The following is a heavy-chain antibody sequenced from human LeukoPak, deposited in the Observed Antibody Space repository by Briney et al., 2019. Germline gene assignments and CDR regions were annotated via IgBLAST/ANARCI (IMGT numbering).Heavy chain of an antibody. CDR3: ARVGRAYAIAAAGHFDY. V-gene: IGHV3-30-3*01. J-gene: IGHJ4*02. CDR2: ISYDGSNK. D-gene: IGHD6-13*01. Sequence: PGGSLRLSCAASGFTFSSYAMHWVRQAPGKGLERVAVISYDGSNKYYADSVKGRFTISRDNSKNTLYLQMNSLRAEDTAVYYCARVGRAYAIAAAGHFDYWGQGTLVTVSS. CDR1: GFTFSSYA.